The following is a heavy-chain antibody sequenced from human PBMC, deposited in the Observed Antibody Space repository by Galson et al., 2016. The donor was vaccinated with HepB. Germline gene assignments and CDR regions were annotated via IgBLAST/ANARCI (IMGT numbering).Heavy chain of an antibody. CDR2: ISKDSRDK. J-gene: IGHJ4*02. CDR1: GFTFSGHG. V-gene: IGHV3-30*18. Sequence: SLRLSCAASGFTFSGHGMHWVRQAPGRGLEWVAVISKDSRDKQYVDSVKGRFTVSRDNSKNTLFLQMSNLRVEDTAVYYCAKMDCGHDCPRDYWGQGTLVTVSS. CDR3: AKMDCGHDCPRDY. D-gene: IGHD2-21*02.